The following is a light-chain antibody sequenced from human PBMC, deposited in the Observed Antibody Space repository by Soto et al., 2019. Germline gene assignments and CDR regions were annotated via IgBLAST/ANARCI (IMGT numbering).Light chain of an antibody. Sequence: EIVLTQSPGTLSLSPGERATLSCRASQSVSSSYLAWYQQKPGQAPRLLIYGASSRATGIPDRFSGSGSETDFTLTISRLEPEDFAVYYCPQYGSSSWTFGQGTKVEIK. CDR1: QSVSSSY. V-gene: IGKV3-20*01. CDR3: PQYGSSSWT. J-gene: IGKJ1*01. CDR2: GAS.